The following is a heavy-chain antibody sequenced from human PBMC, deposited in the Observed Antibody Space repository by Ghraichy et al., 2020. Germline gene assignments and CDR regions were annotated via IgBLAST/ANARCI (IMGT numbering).Heavy chain of an antibody. D-gene: IGHD2-15*01. J-gene: IGHJ4*02. CDR1: GYTFTGYY. Sequence: ASVKVSCKASGYTFTGYYMHWVRQAPGQGLEWVGWINPNSGGTNFAQKFQGRVTMTRDTSISTAFLDLSRLRSDDTAVYYCARGDVVVAAAYYFDYWGPGTLVTVSS. CDR2: INPNSGGT. V-gene: IGHV1-2*02. CDR3: ARGDVVVAAAYYFDY.